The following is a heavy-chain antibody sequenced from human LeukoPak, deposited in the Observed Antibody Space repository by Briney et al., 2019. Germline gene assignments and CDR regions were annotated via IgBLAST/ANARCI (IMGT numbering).Heavy chain of an antibody. CDR2: ISGSGGST. Sequence: HGASLRLSCAASGFTFSSYAMSWVRQAPGKGLEWVSAISGSGGSTYYADSVKGRFTISRDNSKNTLYLQMNSLRAEDTAVYYCAKGVVVVPAATNPTDAFDIWGQGTMVTVSS. CDR3: AKGVVVVPAATNPTDAFDI. J-gene: IGHJ3*02. V-gene: IGHV3-23*01. D-gene: IGHD2-2*01. CDR1: GFTFSSYA.